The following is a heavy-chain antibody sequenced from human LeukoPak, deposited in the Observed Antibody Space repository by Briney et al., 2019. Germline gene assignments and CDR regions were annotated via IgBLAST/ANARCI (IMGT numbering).Heavy chain of an antibody. V-gene: IGHV1-46*01. Sequence: ASVKVSCKASGYTFTSYYMHWVRQAPGQGLEWMGIINTSGGRRSYAQKFQGRGTMTRDTSTSTVYMELSSLRSEDTAVYYCARARTKGIAAAGIDYSGQGTLVTVSS. CDR2: INTSGGRR. CDR3: ARARTKGIAAAGIDY. J-gene: IGHJ4*02. CDR1: GYTFTSYY. D-gene: IGHD6-13*01.